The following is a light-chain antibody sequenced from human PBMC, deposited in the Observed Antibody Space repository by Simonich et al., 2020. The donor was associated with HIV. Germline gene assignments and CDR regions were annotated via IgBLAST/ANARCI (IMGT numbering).Light chain of an antibody. CDR1: SSDVGVYNY. CDR2: DVS. Sequence: QSALTQPASVSGSPGQSITISCTGTSSDVGVYNYVSWYQQHPGKAPKLMIYDVSKRPSGVSNRFSGSKSGNTASLTISGLQTEDEADYYCCSYLVSSTYVFGTGTKVTVL. V-gene: IGLV2-23*02. CDR3: CSYLVSSTYV. J-gene: IGLJ1*01.